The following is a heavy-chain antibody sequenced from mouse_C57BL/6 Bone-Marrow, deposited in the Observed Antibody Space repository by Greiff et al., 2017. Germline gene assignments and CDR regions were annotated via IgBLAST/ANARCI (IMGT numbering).Heavy chain of an antibody. CDR3: TRGRGFAY. V-gene: IGHV5-6*01. J-gene: IGHJ3*01. CDR2: ISSGGSYT. Sequence: EVQGVESGGDLVKPGGSLKLSCAASGFTFSSYGMSWVRQTPDKRLEWVATISSGGSYTYYPDSVKGRFTISRDYAKNTLYLQMSRHKAEDTAMYYWTRGRGFAYWGQGTLVTVSA. CDR1: GFTFSSYG.